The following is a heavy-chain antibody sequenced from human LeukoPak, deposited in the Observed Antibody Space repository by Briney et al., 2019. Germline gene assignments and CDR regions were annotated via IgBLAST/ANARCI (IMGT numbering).Heavy chain of an antibody. J-gene: IGHJ4*02. CDR3: AKCESPITMIVVVTGGLFDY. Sequence: GGSLRLSCAASGFTFSSYAMSWLRQAPGKGLEWVSAISGSGGSTYYADSVKGRFTISRDNSKNTLYLQMNSLRAEDTAVYYCAKCESPITMIVVVTGGLFDYWGQGTLVTVSS. CDR2: ISGSGGST. V-gene: IGHV3-23*01. D-gene: IGHD3-22*01. CDR1: GFTFSSYA.